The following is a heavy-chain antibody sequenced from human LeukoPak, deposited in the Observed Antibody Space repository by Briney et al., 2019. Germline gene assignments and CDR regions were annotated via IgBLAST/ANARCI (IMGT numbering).Heavy chain of an antibody. J-gene: IGHJ6*02. Sequence: GGSLRLSCTASGFTFCDYAMSWVRQAPGKGLEWVGFIRSKAYGGTTEYAASVKGRFTISRDDSKSIAYLQMNSLKTEDTAVYYCTRTPPSYYDFWSGPSMDVWGQGTTVTVSS. CDR3: TRTPPSYYDFWSGPSMDV. V-gene: IGHV3-49*04. D-gene: IGHD3-3*01. CDR1: GFTFCDYA. CDR2: IRSKAYGGTT.